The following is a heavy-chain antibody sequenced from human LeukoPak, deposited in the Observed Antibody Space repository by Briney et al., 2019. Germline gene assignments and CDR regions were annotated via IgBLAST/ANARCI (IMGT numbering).Heavy chain of an antibody. D-gene: IGHD2-15*01. CDR3: ARGLVVVAATRWFDP. CDR1: GYSISSGYY. V-gene: IGHV4-38-2*01. Sequence: SETLSLTCAVSGYSISSGYYWGWIRQPPGKGLEWIGSIYHSGSTYYNPSLKSRVTISVDTSKNQFPLKLSSVTAADTAVYYCARGLVVVAATRWFDPWGQGTLVTVSS. CDR2: IYHSGST. J-gene: IGHJ5*02.